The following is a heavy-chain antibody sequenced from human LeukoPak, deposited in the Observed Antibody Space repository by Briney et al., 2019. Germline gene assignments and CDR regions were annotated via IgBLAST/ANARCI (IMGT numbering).Heavy chain of an antibody. CDR3: ARADRLTGYWKTLPFDY. V-gene: IGHV4-4*07. CDR2: IYTSGST. CDR1: GGSISSYY. J-gene: IGHJ4*02. Sequence: SETLSLTCTVSGGSISSYYWSWIRQPAGKGLEWIGRIYTSGSTNYNPSLKSRVTISVDTSKNQFSLKLSSVTAADTAVYYCARADRLTGYWKTLPFDYWGQGTLVTVSS. D-gene: IGHD3-9*01.